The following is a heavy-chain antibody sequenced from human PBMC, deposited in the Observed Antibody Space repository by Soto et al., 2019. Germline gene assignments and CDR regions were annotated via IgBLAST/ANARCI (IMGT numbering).Heavy chain of an antibody. CDR3: GRVPLDGNYANGVDV. Sequence: GASLRLSCAASVFHFNTYCMYWVRQAPGKGLEWVANTDTDGSRKNYVDSVKGRFIISRDNAKNSLFLQMNSLRADDTAVYYCGRVPLDGNYANGVDVWGQGTTVTVSS. J-gene: IGHJ6*02. CDR1: VFHFNTYC. D-gene: IGHD4-17*01. V-gene: IGHV3-7*03. CDR2: TDTDGSRK.